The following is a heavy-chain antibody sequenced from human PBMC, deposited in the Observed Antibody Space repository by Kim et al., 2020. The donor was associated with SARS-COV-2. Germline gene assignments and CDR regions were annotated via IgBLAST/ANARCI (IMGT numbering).Heavy chain of an antibody. J-gene: IGHJ6*02. D-gene: IGHD6-19*01. CDR2: INHSGST. Sequence: SETLSLTCAVYGGSFSGYYWSWIRQPPGKGLEWIGEINHSGSTNYNPSLKSRVTISVDTSKNQFSLKLSSVTAADTAVYYCARRPRVGSGWNPGGYGMDVWGQGTTVTVSS. CDR1: GGSFSGYY. V-gene: IGHV4-34*01. CDR3: ARRPRVGSGWNPGGYGMDV.